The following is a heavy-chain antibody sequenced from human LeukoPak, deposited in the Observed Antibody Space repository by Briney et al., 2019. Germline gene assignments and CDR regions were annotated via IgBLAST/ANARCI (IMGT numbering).Heavy chain of an antibody. CDR1: GYTFTGCY. J-gene: IGHJ6*02. CDR2: INPNSGGT. D-gene: IGHD3-10*01. Sequence: GASVKVSCRASGYTFTGCYMHWVRQAPGQGLEWMGWINPNSGGTGCAQKFQGRVTVARDTSIGTAYMELSRLRSGDTAVYYCARVNYYYGSGSYSYYYGMDVWGQGTTVTVSS. V-gene: IGHV1-2*02. CDR3: ARVNYYYGSGSYSYYYGMDV.